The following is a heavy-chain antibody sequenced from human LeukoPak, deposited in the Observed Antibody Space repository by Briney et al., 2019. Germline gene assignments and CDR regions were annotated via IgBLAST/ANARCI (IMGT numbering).Heavy chain of an antibody. CDR1: GYTFTSYD. Sequence: ASVKVSCTASGYTFTSYDINWVRQATGQGLEWMGWMNPNSGNTGYAQKFQGRVTMTRNTSISTAYMELSSLRSEDTAVYYCARGRHYYDSSGFPSGDYWGQGTLVTVSS. D-gene: IGHD3-22*01. CDR2: MNPNSGNT. CDR3: ARGRHYYDSSGFPSGDY. V-gene: IGHV1-8*01. J-gene: IGHJ4*02.